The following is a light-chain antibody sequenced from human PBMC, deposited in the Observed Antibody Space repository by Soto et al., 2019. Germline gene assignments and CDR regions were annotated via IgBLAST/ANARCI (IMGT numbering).Light chain of an antibody. Sequence: DVRMTQSQSSLSASVGDSLTLTCRASQTVTSYLIWYQQKPGKAPKLLIYAASTLQSGVPSRFSGSGSGTEFTLTIISLQPEDFATYYCQQSYRFPQTFGRGTKVAIK. V-gene: IGKV1-39*01. CDR2: AAS. J-gene: IGKJ1*01. CDR1: QTVTSY. CDR3: QQSYRFPQT.